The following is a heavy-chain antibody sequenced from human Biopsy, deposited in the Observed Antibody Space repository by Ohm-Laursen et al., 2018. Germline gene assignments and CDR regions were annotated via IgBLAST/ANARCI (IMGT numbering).Heavy chain of an antibody. CDR1: EYTLTELP. V-gene: IGHV1-18*01. D-gene: IGHD4-11*01. CDR3: TRDLQTRAETFDS. Sequence: GSSVKVSCKVSEYTLTELPIHWVRQAPGQGLEWVGWISGLNGIKTSASKFQGRLTMTTDRSASTAYMELRGLRSDDTAVYYCTRDLQTRAETFDSWGQGTLVIVPS. J-gene: IGHJ5*01. CDR2: ISGLNGIK.